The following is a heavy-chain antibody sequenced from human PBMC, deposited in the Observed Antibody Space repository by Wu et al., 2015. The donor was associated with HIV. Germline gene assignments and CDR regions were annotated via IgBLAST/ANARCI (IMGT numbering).Heavy chain of an antibody. D-gene: IGHD3-10*01. J-gene: IGHJ5*02. CDR1: GSIFSNYD. V-gene: IGHV1-69*01. CDR3: AREIKDPVIMVRAGLDP. Sequence: QVQLVQSGAEVKKPGASVKVSCKASGSIFSNYDINWVRQAPGQGLEWMGGTTPMFGTTNYAQTFQGRLKITSDVYTSTVYMQLSSLRSEDTAMYYCAREIKDPVIMVRAGLDPWGQGTLVTVSS. CDR2: TTPMFGTT.